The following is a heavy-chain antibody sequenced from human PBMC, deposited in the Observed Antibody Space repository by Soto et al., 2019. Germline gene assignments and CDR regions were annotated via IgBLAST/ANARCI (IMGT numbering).Heavy chain of an antibody. CDR2: IYYSGST. CDR1: GGSISSGGYY. CDR3: ARQLDSSGPYYFDY. J-gene: IGHJ4*02. V-gene: IGHV4-31*03. D-gene: IGHD3-22*01. Sequence: LSLTCTVSGGSISSGGYYWSWIRQHPGKGLEWIGYIYYSGSTYYNPSLKSRVTISVDTSKNQFSLKLSSVTAADTAVYYCARQLDSSGPYYFDYWGQGTLVTVSS.